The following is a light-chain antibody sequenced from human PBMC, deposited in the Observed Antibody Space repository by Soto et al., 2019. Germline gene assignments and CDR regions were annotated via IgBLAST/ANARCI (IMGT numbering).Light chain of an antibody. Sequence: QSVLIQPPSASGTPGQRVAISCSGSSSNIGNNYVYWYHQLPGTAPNLLIYTNNQRPSGVPDRISASKSGTSASLAISGLQSEDEADYYCAAWDDSMRAYVFGTGTKLTVL. CDR1: SSNIGNNY. CDR3: AAWDDSMRAYV. J-gene: IGLJ1*01. V-gene: IGLV1-47*02. CDR2: TNN.